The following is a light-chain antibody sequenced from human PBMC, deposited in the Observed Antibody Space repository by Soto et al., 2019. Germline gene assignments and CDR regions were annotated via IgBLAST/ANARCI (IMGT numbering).Light chain of an antibody. Sequence: SVLTQPASVSGSPGQSITISCTGTSSDVGGYNYVSWYQQHPGKAPKPMIYDVSNRPSGVSNRFSGSKSGNTASLTISGLQAEDEADYYCSSYTSSNTHVFGTGTKVTVL. CDR1: SSDVGGYNY. CDR3: SSYTSSNTHV. V-gene: IGLV2-14*01. CDR2: DVS. J-gene: IGLJ1*01.